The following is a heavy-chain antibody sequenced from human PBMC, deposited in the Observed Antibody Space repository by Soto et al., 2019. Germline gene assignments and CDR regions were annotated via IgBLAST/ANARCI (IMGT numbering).Heavy chain of an antibody. CDR3: ARVPDR. D-gene: IGHD2-2*01. V-gene: IGHV4-30-2*01. CDR1: GVSISSGGYS. Sequence: SETLSLTCAVSGVSISSGGYSWSWIRQPPGKGLEWIGYIYHSGSTYYNPSLKSRVTISVDRSKNQFSLKPSSVTAADTAVYYCARVPDRWGQGTLVTVSS. CDR2: IYHSGST. J-gene: IGHJ5*02.